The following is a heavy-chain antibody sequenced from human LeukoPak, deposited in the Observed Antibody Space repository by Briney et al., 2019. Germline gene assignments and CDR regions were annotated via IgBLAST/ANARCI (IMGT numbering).Heavy chain of an antibody. CDR2: ISAYNGNT. V-gene: IGHV1-18*01. Sequence: ASVKVSCKASGYTFTSYGISWVRQAPGQGLEWMGWISAYNGNTNYAQKLQGRVTMTTDTSTSTAYMELRSLRSDDTAVYYCASHDILTGYYDYYYYGMDAWGQGTTVTVSS. D-gene: IGHD3-9*01. CDR1: GYTFTSYG. CDR3: ASHDILTGYYDYYYYGMDA. J-gene: IGHJ6*02.